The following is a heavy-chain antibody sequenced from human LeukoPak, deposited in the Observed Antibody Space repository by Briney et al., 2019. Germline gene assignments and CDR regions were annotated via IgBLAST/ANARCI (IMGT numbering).Heavy chain of an antibody. V-gene: IGHV4-4*07. Sequence: SETLSLTCTVSGGSISSYYWSWIRQPAGKELEWIGRIYTSGGTNYNPSLKSRVTISVDRSKNQFSLKLSSVTAADTAVYYCARDGSGSYGPFDYWGQGTLVTVSS. D-gene: IGHD3-10*01. CDR2: IYTSGGT. CDR3: ARDGSGSYGPFDY. CDR1: GGSISSYY. J-gene: IGHJ4*02.